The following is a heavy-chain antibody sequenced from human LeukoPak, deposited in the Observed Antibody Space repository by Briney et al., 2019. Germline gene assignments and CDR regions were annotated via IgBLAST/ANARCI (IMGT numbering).Heavy chain of an antibody. CDR3: ARDPGYDSSGYSSDY. J-gene: IGHJ4*02. D-gene: IGHD3-22*01. CDR1: GFTFSSYG. Sequence: SGGSQRLSCAASGFTFSSYGMHWVRQAPGMGLEWVAVIWYDGSNKYYADSVKGRFTISRDNSKNTLYLQMNILRAEDTAVYYCARDPGYDSSGYSSDYWGQGTLVTVSS. CDR2: IWYDGSNK. V-gene: IGHV3-33*01.